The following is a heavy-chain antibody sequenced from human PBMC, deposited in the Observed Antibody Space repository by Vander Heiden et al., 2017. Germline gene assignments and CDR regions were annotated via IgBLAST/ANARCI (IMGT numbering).Heavy chain of an antibody. CDR2: IRSKAYGGTT. CDR3: TRDYIVVVPAAMSYYYYGMDV. J-gene: IGHJ6*02. Sequence: EVQLVESGGGLVQPGRSLRLSCTASGFTFGDYAMSWVRQAQGKGLEWVGFIRSKAYGGTTEYAASVKGRFTISRDDSKSIAYLQMNSLKTEDTAVYYCTRDYIVVVPAAMSYYYYGMDVWGQGTTVTVSS. CDR1: GFTFGDYA. V-gene: IGHV3-49*04. D-gene: IGHD2-2*01.